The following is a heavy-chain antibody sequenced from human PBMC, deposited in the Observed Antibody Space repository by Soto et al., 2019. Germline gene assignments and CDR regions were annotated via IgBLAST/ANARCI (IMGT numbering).Heavy chain of an antibody. V-gene: IGHV4-34*01. J-gene: IGHJ3*02. CDR1: GGSFSGYY. Sequence: SETLSLTCAVYGGSFSGYYWSWIRQPPGKGLEWIGEINHSGSTNYNPSLKSRVTISVDTSKNQFSLKLSSVTAADTAVYYCAGSTYGDSRAFDIWGQGTMVTVSS. CDR2: INHSGST. CDR3: AGSTYGDSRAFDI. D-gene: IGHD4-17*01.